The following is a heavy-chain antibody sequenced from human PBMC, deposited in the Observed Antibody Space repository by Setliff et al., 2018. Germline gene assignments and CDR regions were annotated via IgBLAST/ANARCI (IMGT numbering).Heavy chain of an antibody. J-gene: IGHJ5*02. D-gene: IGHD4-4*01. V-gene: IGHV4-39*01. CDR3: SRGPSKVQFDT. CDR2: MYYSGKT. CDR1: GGYIARSYFY. Sequence: SETLSLTCTVSGGYIARSYFYWGWIRQSPGKGLEWIGTMYYSGKTFYMPSLQSRVTISADTSTNQLSLKLSSVTAADTAVYYCSRGPSKVQFDTWGRGIQVTVSS.